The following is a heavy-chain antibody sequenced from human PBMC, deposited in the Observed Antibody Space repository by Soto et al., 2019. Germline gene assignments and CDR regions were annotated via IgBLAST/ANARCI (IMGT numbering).Heavy chain of an antibody. V-gene: IGHV3-66*01. D-gene: IGHD1-1*01. CDR3: ARDGTYNWV. CDR2: IYSGGAT. J-gene: IGHJ4*02. CDR1: GFTVSNNY. Sequence: VQLVESGGGLVQPGGSLRLSCAASGFTVSNNYRRWVRQAPGKGLEWVSLIYSGGATYYADSVKGRFTISRDNSKNTQYLQMNSLRAEDTAVYYCARDGTYNWVGGQGILVTVSS.